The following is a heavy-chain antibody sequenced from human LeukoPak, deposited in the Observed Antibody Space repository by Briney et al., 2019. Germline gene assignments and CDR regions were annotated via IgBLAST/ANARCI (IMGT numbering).Heavy chain of an antibody. V-gene: IGHV3-7*01. CDR2: IKQDGSEK. CDR3: ATKGYSYAKGY. J-gene: IGHJ4*02. Sequence: GGSLRLSCAASGFTFSSYWMSWVRQAPGKGLEWVANIKQDGSEKYYVDSVKGRFTISRDNVKNSLYLQMNSLRAEDTAVYYCATKGYSYAKGYWGQGTLVTVSS. CDR1: GFTFSSYW. D-gene: IGHD5-18*01.